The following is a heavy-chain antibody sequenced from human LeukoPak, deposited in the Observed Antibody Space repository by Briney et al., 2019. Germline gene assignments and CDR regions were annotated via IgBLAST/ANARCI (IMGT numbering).Heavy chain of an antibody. CDR3: ARDGNPDLLWFGEVFFDY. CDR2: IYYSGST. CDR1: GGSISSSSYY. V-gene: IGHV4-39*07. D-gene: IGHD3-10*01. J-gene: IGHJ4*02. Sequence: SETLSLTCTVSGGSISSSSYYWGWIRQPPGKGLEWIGSIYYSGSTYYNPSLKSRVTISVDTSKNQFSLKLSSVTAADTAVYYCARDGNPDLLWFGEVFFDYWGQGTLVTVSS.